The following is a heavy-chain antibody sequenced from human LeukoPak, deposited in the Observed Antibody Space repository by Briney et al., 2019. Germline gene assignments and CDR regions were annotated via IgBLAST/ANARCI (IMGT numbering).Heavy chain of an antibody. CDR1: GLTFNKYW. D-gene: IGHD3-9*01. Sequence: GGSLRLSCEASGLTFNKYWMTWVRQAPGKGLEWVANIKQDGSEKNYVDSVKGRFTISRDNAKNSLYLQMNSLRAEDTAVYYCARPLYILTGYNPPYELGYWGQGTLVTVSS. J-gene: IGHJ4*02. CDR3: ARPLYILTGYNPPYELGY. V-gene: IGHV3-7*01. CDR2: IKQDGSEK.